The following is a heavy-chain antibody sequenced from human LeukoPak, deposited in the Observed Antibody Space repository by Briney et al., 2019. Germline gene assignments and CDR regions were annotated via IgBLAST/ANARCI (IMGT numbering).Heavy chain of an antibody. Sequence: GGSLRLSCAASGFTFTNYWMHWVRQAPGMGLVWVSRLPPDELDIIYADSVKGRFTVSRDNAKNTVYLQMNNLRAEDTAVCYCAGDSPHYGMDVWGQGTTVTVSS. CDR1: GFTFTNYW. V-gene: IGHV3-74*01. CDR3: AGDSPHYGMDV. CDR2: LPPDELDI. J-gene: IGHJ6*02.